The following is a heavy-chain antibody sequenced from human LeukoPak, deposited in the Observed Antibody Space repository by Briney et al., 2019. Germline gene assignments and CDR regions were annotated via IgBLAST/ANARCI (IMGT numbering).Heavy chain of an antibody. V-gene: IGHV1-69*06. CDR1: GGTFSSYA. CDR3: ARGVGGVDYDFWSGYQHYFDY. CDR2: IIPIFGTA. D-gene: IGHD3-3*01. Sequence: SVKVSCKASGGTFSSYAISWVRQAPGQGLEWMGGIIPIFGTANYAQKFQGRVTITADKSTSTAYMELSSLRSEDMAVYYCARGVGGVDYDFWSGYQHYFDYWGQGTLVTVSS. J-gene: IGHJ4*02.